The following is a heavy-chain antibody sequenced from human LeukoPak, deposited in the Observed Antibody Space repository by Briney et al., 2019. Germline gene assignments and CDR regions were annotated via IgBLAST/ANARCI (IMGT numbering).Heavy chain of an antibody. V-gene: IGHV3-21*01. CDR1: GFTFSSYS. CDR3: ARDSPGIVGATNY. CDR2: ISSSSSYI. Sequence: GGSLRLSCAASGFTFSSYSMNWVRQAPGKGLEWVSSISSSSSYIYYADSVKGRFTISRDNAKNSLYQQMNSLRAEDTAVYYCARDSPGIVGATNYWGQGTLVTVSS. D-gene: IGHD1-26*01. J-gene: IGHJ4*02.